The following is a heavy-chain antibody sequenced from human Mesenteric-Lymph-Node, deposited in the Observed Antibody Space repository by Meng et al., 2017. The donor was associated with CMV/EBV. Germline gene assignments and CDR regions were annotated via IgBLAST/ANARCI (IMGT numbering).Heavy chain of an antibody. CDR1: GFTFSDPY. J-gene: IGHJ6*02. CDR3: AKETGIVVVPAAGYGMDV. Sequence: SCAASGFTFSDPYMDWVRQAPGEGLEWVGRIRNKRASYTTEYAASVKGRFTVSRDDSKNSLYLQMNSLKSEDTAVYYCAKETGIVVVPAAGYGMDVWGQGTTVTVSS. D-gene: IGHD2-2*01. V-gene: IGHV3-72*01. CDR2: IRNKRASYTT.